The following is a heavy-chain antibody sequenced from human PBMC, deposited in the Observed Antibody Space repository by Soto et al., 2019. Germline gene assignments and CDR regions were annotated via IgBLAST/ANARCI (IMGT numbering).Heavy chain of an antibody. CDR2: ISWDGGST. CDR3: AKDRLPYGSGSYYKGPFDY. J-gene: IGHJ4*02. V-gene: IGHV3-43D*04. Sequence: GGSLRLYCAASGFTFDDYAMHWVRQAPGKGLEWVSLISWDGGSTYYADSVKGRFTISRDNSKNSLYLQMNSLRAEDTALYYCAKDRLPYGSGSYYKGPFDYWGQGTLVTVSS. CDR1: GFTFDDYA. D-gene: IGHD3-10*01.